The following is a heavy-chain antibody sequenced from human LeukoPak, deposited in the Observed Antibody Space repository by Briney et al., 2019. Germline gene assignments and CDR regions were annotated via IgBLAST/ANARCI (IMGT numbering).Heavy chain of an antibody. CDR1: GFTFSSYS. D-gene: IGHD3-16*01. CDR3: ARVGGLRASDY. J-gene: IGHJ4*02. Sequence: GGSLRLSCAASGFTFSSYSMNWVRQAPGKGLEWASSISSSSSYIYYADSVKGRFTISRDNAKNSLYLQMNSLRAEDTAVYYCARVGGLRASDYWGQGTLVTVSS. CDR2: ISSSSSYI. V-gene: IGHV3-21*01.